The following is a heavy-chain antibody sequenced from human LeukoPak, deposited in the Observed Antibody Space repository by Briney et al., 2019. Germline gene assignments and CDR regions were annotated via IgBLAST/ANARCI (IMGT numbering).Heavy chain of an antibody. V-gene: IGHV3-30*02. CDR2: IRYDGSNK. D-gene: IGHD4-23*01. J-gene: IGHJ4*02. CDR3: ARGGGGNEYFDY. CDR1: GFTFSSYG. Sequence: GGSLRLSCAASGFTFSSYGMHWVRQAPGKGLEWVAFIRYDGSNKYYADSVKGRFTISRDNSKNTLYLQMNSLRAEDTAVYYCARGGGGNEYFDYWGQGTLVTVSS.